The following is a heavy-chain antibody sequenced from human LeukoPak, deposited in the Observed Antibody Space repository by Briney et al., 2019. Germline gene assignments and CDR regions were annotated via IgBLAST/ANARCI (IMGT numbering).Heavy chain of an antibody. CDR2: ISNDGSKK. CDR3: ANEIRPNDY. Sequence: GGSLRLSCAASGFTFSSYGMHWVRQAPGKGLDWVAVISNDGSKKYYADSVKGRFTISRDNSKNTLSLQVSSLRTEDTAVYYCANEIRPNDYWGQGTQVTVSS. D-gene: IGHD4-17*01. J-gene: IGHJ4*02. V-gene: IGHV3-30*18. CDR1: GFTFSSYG.